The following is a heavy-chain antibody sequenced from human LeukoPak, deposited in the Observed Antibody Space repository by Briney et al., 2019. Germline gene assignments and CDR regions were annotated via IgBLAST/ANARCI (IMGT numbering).Heavy chain of an antibody. V-gene: IGHV4-39*07. CDR3: ARVVVGATHADY. D-gene: IGHD1-26*01. Sequence: PSETLSLTCSVSGGSISSSSYYWGWIRQPPGKGLEWIGNIYYSGSSYYNPSLKSRVTISVDTSKNQFSLKLSSVTAADTAVYYCARVVVGATHADYWGQGTLVTVSS. CDR1: GGSISSSSYY. CDR2: IYYSGSS. J-gene: IGHJ4*02.